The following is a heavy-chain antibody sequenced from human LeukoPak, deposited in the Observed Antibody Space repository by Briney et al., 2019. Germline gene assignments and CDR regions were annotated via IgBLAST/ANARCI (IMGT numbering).Heavy chain of an antibody. V-gene: IGHV3-30*03. CDR1: GFTFSSYG. CDR2: ISYDGSNK. D-gene: IGHD4-17*01. CDR3: AREGDYGDYADY. J-gene: IGHJ4*02. Sequence: GGSLRLSCAASGFTFSSYGMHWVRQAPGKGLEWVAVISYDGSNKYYADSVKGRFTISRDNSKNTLYLQMNSLRAEDTAVYYCAREGDYGDYADYWGQGTLVTVSS.